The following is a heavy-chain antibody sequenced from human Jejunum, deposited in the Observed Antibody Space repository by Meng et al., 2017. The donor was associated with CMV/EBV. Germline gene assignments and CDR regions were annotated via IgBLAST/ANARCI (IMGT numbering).Heavy chain of an antibody. CDR1: GFTLTSYS. D-gene: IGHD3-3*01. CDR3: ARAGGIYDSPDV. Sequence: YGFTLTSYSMNWVRQAPGKGLEWVSSISSSSSYIYYADSVKGRFTISRDNAKNSLYLQMNSLRAEDTAVYYCARAGGIYDSPDVWGQGTTVTVSS. V-gene: IGHV3-21*01. CDR2: ISSSSSYI. J-gene: IGHJ6*02.